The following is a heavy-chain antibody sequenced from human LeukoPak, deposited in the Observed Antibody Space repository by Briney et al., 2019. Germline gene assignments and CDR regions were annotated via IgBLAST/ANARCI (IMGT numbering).Heavy chain of an antibody. D-gene: IGHD1-14*01. Sequence: PSETLSLTCSVSGGSISSYDWSWIRQPPGKGLECIGYIHYSGRTNYNPSLKSRVTISVDTSKNQFSLKLGSVTAADTAVYYCAAERYTDGCCWFDPWGQGTLVTVSS. CDR3: AAERYTDGCCWFDP. CDR2: IHYSGRT. J-gene: IGHJ5*02. V-gene: IGHV4-59*08. CDR1: GGSISSYD.